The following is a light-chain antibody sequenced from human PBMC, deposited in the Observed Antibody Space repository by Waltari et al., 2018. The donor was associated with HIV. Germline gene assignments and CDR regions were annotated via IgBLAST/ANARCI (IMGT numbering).Light chain of an antibody. CDR1: SSDVGGYNY. CDR2: DVN. Sequence: QSALTQPRSVSGSPGQSVTISCTGTSSDVGGYNYVSWYQQHPGKAPKVIIYDVNKRPSGVPARFSGSKSGNTASLTISGLQADDEPDYYCSSYAGNYTWVFGRGTKLTVL. V-gene: IGLV2-11*01. CDR3: SSYAGNYTWV. J-gene: IGLJ3*02.